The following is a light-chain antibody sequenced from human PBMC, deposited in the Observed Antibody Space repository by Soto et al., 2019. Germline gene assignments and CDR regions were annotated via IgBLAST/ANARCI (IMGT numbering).Light chain of an antibody. J-gene: IGKJ1*01. CDR2: LGS. Sequence: DIVMTQSPVSLPVTPGEPASISCRSSQSLLHSNGYNYLDWYLQKPGQSPQLLIYLGSNRASGVPDRFSGRGSGTDFTLKISRVEAEDVGVYYCMQALQTPWTFGQGTKVEIK. V-gene: IGKV2-28*01. CDR3: MQALQTPWT. CDR1: QSLLHSNGYNY.